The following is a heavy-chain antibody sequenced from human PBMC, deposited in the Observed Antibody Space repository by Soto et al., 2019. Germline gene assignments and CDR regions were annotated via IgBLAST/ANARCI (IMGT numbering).Heavy chain of an antibody. CDR2: ISGSGGST. J-gene: IGHJ3*02. CDR1: GFTFSSYA. V-gene: IGHV3-23*01. CDR3: AKGTVYYFVFWCCCCTRDAFSI. D-gene: IGHD3-3*01. Sequence: PGGSLRLSCAASGFTFSSYAMSWVRQAPGKGLEWVSAISGSGGSTYYADSVKGRFTISRDNSKNTLYLQMNSLRAEDTAVYYCAKGTVYYFVFWCCCCTRDAFSIRAQRTMDTGSS.